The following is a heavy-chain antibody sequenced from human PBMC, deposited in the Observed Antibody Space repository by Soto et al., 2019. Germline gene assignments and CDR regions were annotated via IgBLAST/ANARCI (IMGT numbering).Heavy chain of an antibody. J-gene: IGHJ6*03. D-gene: IGHD1-26*01. CDR2: ISTSGSST. CDR1: GFSFSDYY. V-gene: IGHV3-11*01. CDR3: ANLAKNYYHYMDV. Sequence: GGSLRLSCAASGFSFSDYYMSWISQAPGKGLEWVSLISTSGSSTDYADSVKGRFTISRDNAKNSLSLQMNSLRAEDTAVYYCANLAKNYYHYMDVWGKGTTVTVSS.